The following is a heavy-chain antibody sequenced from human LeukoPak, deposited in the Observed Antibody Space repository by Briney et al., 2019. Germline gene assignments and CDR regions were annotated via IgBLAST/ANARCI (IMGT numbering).Heavy chain of an antibody. V-gene: IGHV1-2*02. D-gene: IGHD2-15*01. CDR2: INPNSGGT. Sequence: ASVKVSCKASGYISTGYYMHWVRQAPGQGLEWMGWINPNSGGTNYAQKFQGRVTMTRDTSISTAYMELSRLRSDDTAVYYCARDPVGHCSGGSCYGYYFDYWGQGTLVTVSS. J-gene: IGHJ4*02. CDR1: GYISTGYY. CDR3: ARDPVGHCSGGSCYGYYFDY.